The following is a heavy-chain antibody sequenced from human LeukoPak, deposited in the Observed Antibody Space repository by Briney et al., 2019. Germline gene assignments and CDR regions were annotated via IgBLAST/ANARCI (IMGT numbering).Heavy chain of an antibody. Sequence: PGGSLRLSCAASGFTFDDYGMSWVRQAPGKGLEWVSGINWNGGSTGYADSVKGRFTISRDNAKNSLYLQMNSLRAEDTALYYCTRRSVSLRLGELSFDYWGQGTLVTVSS. J-gene: IGHJ4*02. V-gene: IGHV3-20*04. CDR2: INWNGGST. D-gene: IGHD3-16*02. CDR1: GFTFDDYG. CDR3: TRRSVSLRLGELSFDY.